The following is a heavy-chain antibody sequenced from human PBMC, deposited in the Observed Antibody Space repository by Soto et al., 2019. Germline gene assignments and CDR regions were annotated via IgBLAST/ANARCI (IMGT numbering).Heavy chain of an antibody. Sequence: LRLSCEVSGFSVTANYMSWVRQAPGKGLEWVSVIYSGGNTNYAQKFQERVTITRDMSTSTAYMELSSLRSEDTAVYYCAAGGSGDWFDPWGQGTLVTVSS. J-gene: IGHJ5*02. V-gene: IGHV3-53*01. CDR1: GFSVTANY. D-gene: IGHD6-19*01. CDR3: AAGGSGDWFDP. CDR2: IYSGGNT.